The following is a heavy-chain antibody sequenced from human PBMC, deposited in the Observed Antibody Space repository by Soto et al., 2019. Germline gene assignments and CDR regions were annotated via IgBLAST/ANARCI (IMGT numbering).Heavy chain of an antibody. CDR2: ISYDGSNK. J-gene: IGHJ4*02. V-gene: IGHV3-30-3*01. CDR3: ARVPDTLFDY. D-gene: IGHD2-2*02. Sequence: VGSLRLSCAAFGFTFSSYAMHWVRQAPGKGLEWVAVISYDGSNKYYADSVKGRFTISRDNSKNTLYLQMNSLRAEDTAVYYCARVPDTLFDYWGQGTLVTVS. CDR1: GFTFSSYA.